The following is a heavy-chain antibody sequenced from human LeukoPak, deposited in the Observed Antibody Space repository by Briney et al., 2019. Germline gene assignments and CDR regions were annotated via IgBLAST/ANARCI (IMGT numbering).Heavy chain of an antibody. J-gene: IGHJ5*02. CDR1: GFTFSSYG. CDR2: ISCDGSNK. Sequence: GRSLRLSCAASGFTFSSYGMHWVRQAPGKGLEWVAVISCDGSNKYYADSVKGRFTISRDNSKNTLYLQMNSLRAEDTAVYYCAKGSPRIKEGWFDPWGQGTLVTVSS. CDR3: AKGSPRIKEGWFDP. V-gene: IGHV3-30*18. D-gene: IGHD2-15*01.